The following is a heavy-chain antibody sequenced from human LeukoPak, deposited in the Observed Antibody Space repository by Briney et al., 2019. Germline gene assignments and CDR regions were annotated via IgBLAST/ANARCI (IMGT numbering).Heavy chain of an antibody. CDR2: ITGGGGTT. CDR3: WCPTDY. J-gene: IGHJ4*02. D-gene: IGHD4/OR15-4a*01. Sequence: GGSLRLSCAASGFTFSNYAMSWVRQAPGRGLEWVSTITGGGGTTYYADSVKGRFTISRDNAKNTLYLQMNSLRAEDTAVYYCWCPTDYWGQGTLVTVSS. CDR1: GFTFSNYA. V-gene: IGHV3-23*01.